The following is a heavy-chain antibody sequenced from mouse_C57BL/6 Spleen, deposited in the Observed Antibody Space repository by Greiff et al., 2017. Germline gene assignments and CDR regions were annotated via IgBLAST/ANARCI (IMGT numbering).Heavy chain of an antibody. Sequence: QVQLKESGPELVKPGASVKLSCKASGYTFTSYDINWVKQRPGQGLEWIGWLYPRDGSTKYNAKFKGKATLTVDTSSSTAYMELHSLTSEDSAVYFCARAPRAWFAYWGQGTLVTVSA. CDR3: ARAPRAWFAY. CDR2: LYPRDGST. CDR1: GYTFTSYD. V-gene: IGHV1-85*01. J-gene: IGHJ3*01.